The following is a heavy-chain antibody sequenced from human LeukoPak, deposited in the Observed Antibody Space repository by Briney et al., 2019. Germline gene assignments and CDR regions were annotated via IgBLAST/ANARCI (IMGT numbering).Heavy chain of an antibody. V-gene: IGHV4-59*08. D-gene: IGHD3-22*01. CDR3: ARHDSSGSGLDY. Sequence: SETLSLTCTVSGGSISSYYWSWIRQPPGKGLEWIGYFYYSGSTNYNPSLKSRVTISVDTSKNQFSLKLSSVTAADTAVYYCARHDSSGSGLDYWGQGTLVTVSS. CDR1: GGSISSYY. CDR2: FYYSGST. J-gene: IGHJ4*02.